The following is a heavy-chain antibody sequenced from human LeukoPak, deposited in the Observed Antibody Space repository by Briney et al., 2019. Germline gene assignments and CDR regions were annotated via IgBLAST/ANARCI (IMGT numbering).Heavy chain of an antibody. J-gene: IGHJ4*02. CDR3: VRVGDDFNFDY. Sequence: GGSLRLSCAASGFTFRSYWMHWVRQAPGKGLEWVSRVIRDGSFTNYADFVKSRFTISRDNAKNTLYLQMSSLRAEDTAVYFCVRVGDDFNFDYWGQGSLVTVSS. V-gene: IGHV3-74*01. CDR2: VIRDGSFT. D-gene: IGHD5-24*01. CDR1: GFTFRSYW.